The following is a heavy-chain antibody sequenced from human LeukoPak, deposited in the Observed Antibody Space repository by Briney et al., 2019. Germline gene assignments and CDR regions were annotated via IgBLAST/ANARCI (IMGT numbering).Heavy chain of an antibody. CDR1: GFTFSSYW. D-gene: IGHD3-10*01. CDR2: INSDGSST. CDR3: ARVGGSGSYFSYRFDP. V-gene: IGHV3-74*01. Sequence: GGSLRLSCAASGFTFSSYWMHWVRQAPGKGLVWVSRINSDGSSTSYADSVKGRFTISRDNAKNTLYLQMNSLRAEDTAVYYCARVGGSGSYFSYRFDPWGQGTLVTVSS. J-gene: IGHJ5*02.